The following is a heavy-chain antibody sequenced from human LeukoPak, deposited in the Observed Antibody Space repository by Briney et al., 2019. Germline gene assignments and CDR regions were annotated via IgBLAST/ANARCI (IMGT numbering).Heavy chain of an antibody. CDR3: ARDATNYYDSSGYQTKLDY. D-gene: IGHD3-22*01. CDR2: IKTDGSET. CDR1: GFTFGSYW. V-gene: IGHV3-7*01. J-gene: IGHJ4*02. Sequence: GGSLRLSCAASGFTFGSYWMTWMRQTPGKGLEWVANIKTDGSETYYLDSVKGRFTVSRDNAKDSLFLQMNSLRAEDTAVYYCARDATNYYDSSGYQTKLDYWGQGTLVTVSS.